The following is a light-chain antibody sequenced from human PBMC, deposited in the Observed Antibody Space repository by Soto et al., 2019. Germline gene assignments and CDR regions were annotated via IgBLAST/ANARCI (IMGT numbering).Light chain of an antibody. V-gene: IGLV2-14*01. Sequence: QSALTQPASVSGSPGQSITISCTGTSSDVGGYNYVSWYQQHPGKAPKLMIYDVSNRPSGVSNRFSSSKSGHTASLTISGLQAEDEADYYCSSYTSSSTVVFGGGTKLTVL. CDR3: SSYTSSSTVV. CDR1: SSDVGGYNY. CDR2: DVS. J-gene: IGLJ2*01.